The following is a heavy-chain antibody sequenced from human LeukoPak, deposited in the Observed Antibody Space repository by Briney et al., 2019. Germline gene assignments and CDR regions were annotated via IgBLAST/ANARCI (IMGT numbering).Heavy chain of an antibody. CDR2: INSDGSST. V-gene: IGHV3-74*01. Sequence: GGSLRLSCAASGFTFSNYWIHWVRQAPGKGLVWVSRINSDGSSTSYADSVKGRFTISRDNAKNTLYLQMNSLRAEDTAVYYCARARYCSSTSCSDAFDIWGQGTMVTVSS. CDR3: ARARYCSSTSCSDAFDI. CDR1: GFTFSNYW. D-gene: IGHD2-2*01. J-gene: IGHJ3*02.